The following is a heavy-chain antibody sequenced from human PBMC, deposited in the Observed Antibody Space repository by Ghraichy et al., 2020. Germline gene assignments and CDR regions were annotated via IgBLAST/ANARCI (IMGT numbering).Heavy chain of an antibody. J-gene: IGHJ4*02. CDR2: ISGSGGST. CDR3: AKDFSGFDDSRHFDY. D-gene: IGHD3-22*01. CDR1: GFTFSSYA. V-gene: IGHV3-23*01. Sequence: GGSLRLSCAASGFTFSSYAMSWVRQAPGKGLEWVSAISGSGGSTYYADSVKGRFTISRDNSKNTLYLQMNSLRAEDTAVYYCAKDFSGFDDSRHFDYWGQGTLVTVSS.